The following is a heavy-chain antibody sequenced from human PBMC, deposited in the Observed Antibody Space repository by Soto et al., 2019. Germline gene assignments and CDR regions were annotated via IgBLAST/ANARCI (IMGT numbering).Heavy chain of an antibody. Sequence: EVQLVESGGGLVQPGGSLRLSCTGSGFSISDYWMTWVRQAPGGGLEWVANIDQDGRTKFYVDSVEGRFTISRDNAKNSMYLQMNSLSAEDTATYDCARAIGAAGGRWGQGTMVTVSS. V-gene: IGHV3-7*04. CDR2: IDQDGRTK. CDR3: ARAIGAAGGR. J-gene: IGHJ3*01. CDR1: GFSISDYW. D-gene: IGHD6-13*01.